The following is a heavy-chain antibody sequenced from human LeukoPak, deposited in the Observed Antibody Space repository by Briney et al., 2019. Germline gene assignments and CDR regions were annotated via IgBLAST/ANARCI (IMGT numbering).Heavy chain of an antibody. Sequence: GGSLRLSCAASGFTFSSYAMSWVRQAPGEGLEWVSAISGSGGSTYYADSVKGRFTISRDNSKNTLYLQMNSLRAEDTAVYYCAKVIYGDYGSMDVWGQGTTVTVSS. CDR1: GFTFSSYA. CDR2: ISGSGGST. J-gene: IGHJ6*02. D-gene: IGHD4-17*01. CDR3: AKVIYGDYGSMDV. V-gene: IGHV3-23*01.